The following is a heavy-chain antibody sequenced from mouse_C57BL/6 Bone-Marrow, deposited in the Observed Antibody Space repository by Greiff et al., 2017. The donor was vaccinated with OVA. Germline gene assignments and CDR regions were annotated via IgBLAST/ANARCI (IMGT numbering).Heavy chain of an antibody. J-gene: IGHJ4*01. CDR1: GYTFTSYW. CDR2: IDPSDSYT. V-gene: IGHV1-50*01. Sequence: QVQLKQPGAELVKPGASVKLSCKASGYTFTSYWMQWVKQRPGQGLEWIGEIDPSDSYTNYNQKFKGKATLTVDTSSSTAYMQLSSLTSEDSAVYYCARSKWNYYGSSYYAMDYWGQGTSVTVSS. D-gene: IGHD1-1*01. CDR3: ARSKWNYYGSSYYAMDY.